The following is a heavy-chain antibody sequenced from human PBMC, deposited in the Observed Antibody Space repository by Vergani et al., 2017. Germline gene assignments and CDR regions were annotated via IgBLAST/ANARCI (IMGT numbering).Heavy chain of an antibody. CDR3: ASVRGPADMLSAFDI. Sequence: QVQLQESGPGLVKPSETLSLTCAVSGYSISSGYYWGWIRQPPGKGLEWIGSIYHSGSTYYNPSLKSRVTISFDTSKNQFSLKLSPVTAADTAVDYCASVRGPADMLSAFDIWGQGTMVTVSS. CDR2: IYHSGST. J-gene: IGHJ3*02. V-gene: IGHV4-38-2*01. D-gene: IGHD2-2*01. CDR1: GYSISSGYY.